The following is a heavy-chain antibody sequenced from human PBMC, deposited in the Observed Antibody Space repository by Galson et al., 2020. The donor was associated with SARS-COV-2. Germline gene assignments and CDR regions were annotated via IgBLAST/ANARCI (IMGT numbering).Heavy chain of an antibody. Sequence: GESLKISCKASGYTFTGYYMHWVRQAPGQGLEWMGWINPNSGGTNYAQKFQGRVTMTRDTSISTAYMELSRLRSDDTAVYYCASTWCGGDCYPGLGYWGQGTLVTVSS. CDR1: GYTFTGYY. CDR2: INPNSGGT. D-gene: IGHD2-21*02. CDR3: ASTWCGGDCYPGLGY. V-gene: IGHV1-2*02. J-gene: IGHJ4*02.